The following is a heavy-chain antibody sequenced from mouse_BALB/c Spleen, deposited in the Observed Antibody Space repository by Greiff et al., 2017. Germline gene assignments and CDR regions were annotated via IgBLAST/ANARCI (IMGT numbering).Heavy chain of an antibody. CDR1: GYTFTSYY. CDR2: IYPGNVNT. Sequence: VQLQQSGPELVKPGASVRISCKASGYTFTSYYIHWVKQRPGQGLEWIGWIYPGNVNTKYNEKFKGKATLTADKSSSTAYMQLSSLTSEDSAVYFCARGVPLYYAMDYWGQGTSVTVSS. CDR3: ARGVPLYYAMDY. V-gene: IGHV1S56*01. J-gene: IGHJ4*01. D-gene: IGHD2-14*01.